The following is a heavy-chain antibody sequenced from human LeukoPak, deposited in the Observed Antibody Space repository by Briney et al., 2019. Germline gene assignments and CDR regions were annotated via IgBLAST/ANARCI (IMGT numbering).Heavy chain of an antibody. CDR1: GFTFSSYS. Sequence: PGGSLRLSCAASGFTFSSYSMNWVRQAPGKGLEWVSYISSSSSTIYYADSVKGRFTISRDNAKNSLYLQMNSLRAEDTAVYYCARGLAAAGNYYGMDVWGQRTTVTVSS. J-gene: IGHJ6*02. CDR3: ARGLAAAGNYYGMDV. CDR2: ISSSSSTI. V-gene: IGHV3-48*01. D-gene: IGHD6-13*01.